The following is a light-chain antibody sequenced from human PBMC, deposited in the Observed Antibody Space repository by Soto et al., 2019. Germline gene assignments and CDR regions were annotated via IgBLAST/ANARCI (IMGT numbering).Light chain of an antibody. J-gene: IGKJ4*01. CDR2: AAS. CDR3: QQRYGTLT. CDR1: QTISSY. V-gene: IGKV1-39*01. Sequence: DILMTQSPSSLSSSLGDRATLTCRASQTISSYLNWYQQKPGKAPRLLIYAASSRLSGVPSRFSGSGSGTDFTLTISSLEPEDFAAYYCQQRYGTLTFGGGTRVEIK.